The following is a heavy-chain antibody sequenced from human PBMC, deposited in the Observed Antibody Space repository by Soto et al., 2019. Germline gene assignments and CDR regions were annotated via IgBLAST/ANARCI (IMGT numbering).Heavy chain of an antibody. CDR3: ARGGGQYYDSSGYLKDYYYYCMDV. Sequence: ASVKVSCKASGSTFTSYDINWVRQATGQGLEWMGWMNPNSGNTGYAQKFQGRVTMTRNTSISTAYMELSSLRSEDTAVYYCARGGGQYYDSSGYLKDYYYYCMDVWGQGTTVTVSS. D-gene: IGHD3-22*01. V-gene: IGHV1-8*01. CDR1: GSTFTSYD. CDR2: MNPNSGNT. J-gene: IGHJ6*02.